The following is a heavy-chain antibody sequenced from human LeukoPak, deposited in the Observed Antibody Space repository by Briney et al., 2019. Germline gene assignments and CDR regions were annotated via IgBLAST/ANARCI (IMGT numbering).Heavy chain of an antibody. V-gene: IGHV1-69*13. CDR1: GGTFSSYA. D-gene: IGHD3-22*01. Sequence: ASVKVSCKASGGTFSSYAISWVRQAPGQGLEWMGGIIPIFGTANYAQKFQGRVTITADESTSTAYMELSSPRSEDTAVYYCARDRGYYYGSSGSQGGFDYWGQGTLVTVSS. CDR3: ARDRGYYYGSSGSQGGFDY. J-gene: IGHJ4*02. CDR2: IIPIFGTA.